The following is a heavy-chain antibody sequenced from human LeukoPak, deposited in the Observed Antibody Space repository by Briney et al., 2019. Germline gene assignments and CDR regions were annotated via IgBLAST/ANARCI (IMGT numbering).Heavy chain of an antibody. J-gene: IGHJ4*02. Sequence: SVKVSCKASGGSFNSYTISWVRQAPGQGLEWMGRIIPILGIANYAQNFQGRVTITADKSTSTAYMELSSLRSEDTAVYYCASSPGSSSWRSTICYWGQGTLVTVSS. CDR2: IIPILGIA. V-gene: IGHV1-69*02. CDR1: GGSFNSYT. CDR3: ASSPGSSSWRSTICY. D-gene: IGHD6-13*01.